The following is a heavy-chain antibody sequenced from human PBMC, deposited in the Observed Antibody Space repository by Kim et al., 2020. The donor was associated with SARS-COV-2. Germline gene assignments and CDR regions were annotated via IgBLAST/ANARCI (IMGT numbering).Heavy chain of an antibody. Sequence: GGSLRLSCAASGFTFSSYTMNWIRQAPGKGLEWVSYISSSSRTIYYADSVKGRFTISRDNAKNSLYLQMNSLRDEDTAVYYCARDRLGYCSGGTCYWGFDYWGQGALVTVSS. J-gene: IGHJ4*02. CDR3: ARDRLGYCSGGTCYWGFDY. V-gene: IGHV3-48*02. CDR1: GFTFSSYT. D-gene: IGHD2-15*01. CDR2: ISSSSRTI.